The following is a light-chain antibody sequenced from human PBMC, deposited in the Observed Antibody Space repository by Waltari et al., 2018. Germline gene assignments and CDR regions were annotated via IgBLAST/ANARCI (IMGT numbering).Light chain of an antibody. J-gene: IGKJ4*01. V-gene: IGKV3-11*01. CDR2: DSS. CDR3: QQRYKWPLT. Sequence: EIVLTQSPATLSLSPGERATLSCRASQSVSTYLAWYQQRPGQAPRLLIYDSSNRATGIPARFSGSGSETDFTLTISSLEPEDFAVYYCQQRYKWPLTFGGGSKGEI. CDR1: QSVSTY.